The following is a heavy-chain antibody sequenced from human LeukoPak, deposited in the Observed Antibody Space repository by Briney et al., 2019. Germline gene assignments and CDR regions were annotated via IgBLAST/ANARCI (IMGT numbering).Heavy chain of an antibody. CDR3: VRDRPHNWFDP. CDR2: IKPDSGDT. CDR1: GGTFSSYA. J-gene: IGHJ5*02. Sequence: ASVKVSCKASGGTFSSYAISWVRQAPGQGLEWMGLIKPDSGDTNYAQNFRGRVTMTRDTSITTAYMELNRLTSDDTAVYYCVRDRPHNWFDPWGQGTLVTVSS. V-gene: IGHV1-2*02.